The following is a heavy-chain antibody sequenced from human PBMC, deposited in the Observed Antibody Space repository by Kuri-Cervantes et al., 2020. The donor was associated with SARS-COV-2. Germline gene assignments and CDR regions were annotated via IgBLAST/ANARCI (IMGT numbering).Heavy chain of an antibody. CDR3: ARARGWVGATKPFDY. CDR2: IYTSGST. D-gene: IGHD1-26*01. CDR1: GGSISSHY. V-gene: IGHV4-4*07. J-gene: IGHJ4*02. Sequence: ESLKISCTVSGGSISSHYWSWIRQPAGKGLEWIGRIYTSGSTNYNPSLKSRVTMSVDTSKNQFSLKLSSVTAADTAVYYCARARGWVGATKPFDYWGQGTLVTVSS.